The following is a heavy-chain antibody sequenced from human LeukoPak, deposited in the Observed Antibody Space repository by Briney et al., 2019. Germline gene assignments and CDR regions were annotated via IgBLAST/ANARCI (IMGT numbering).Heavy chain of an antibody. CDR3: ARDKDMVRGVFYYYYGMDV. D-gene: IGHD3-10*01. CDR2: IWSDATKTDYGDSKT. CDR1: GFNFGHYG. Sequence: GTSLRLSCATSGFNFGHYGFHWVRQPPGKGLEWVAVIWSDATKTDYGDSKTDYADSVKGRFTVSRDNAKNSLYLQMNSLRAEDTAIYYCARDKDMVRGVFYYYYGMDVWGQGTTVAVSS. V-gene: IGHV3-33*01. J-gene: IGHJ6*02.